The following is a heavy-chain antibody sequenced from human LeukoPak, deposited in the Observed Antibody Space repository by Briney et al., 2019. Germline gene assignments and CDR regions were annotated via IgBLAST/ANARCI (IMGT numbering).Heavy chain of an antibody. CDR3: AKDGSYGSSWYFYFDY. J-gene: IGHJ4*02. V-gene: IGHV3-23*01. D-gene: IGHD2-15*01. Sequence: GGSLRLSCAVSGLTFSSYATSWVRLAPGKGLEWVSSISSTGGTTYYADAVKGRFTTSRDNSKNTLYLEMNSLRAEDTAAYFCAKDGSYGSSWYFYFDYWGQGTLVSVSS. CDR2: ISSTGGTT. CDR1: GLTFSSYA.